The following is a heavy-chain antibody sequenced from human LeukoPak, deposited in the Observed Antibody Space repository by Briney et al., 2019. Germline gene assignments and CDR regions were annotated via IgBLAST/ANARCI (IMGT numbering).Heavy chain of an antibody. D-gene: IGHD6-13*01. J-gene: IGHJ6*02. CDR2: IKQDGSEK. V-gene: IGHV3-7*03. Sequence: GGSLRLSCAASGFTFSSYWMSWVRQAPGKGLEWVANIKQDGSEKHYVDSVKGRFTISRDISKNTLHLQMISLRAEDTAVYYCAKRSGYSSSWDYYYYGMDVWDQGTTVTVSS. CDR3: AKRSGYSSSWDYYYYGMDV. CDR1: GFTFSSYW.